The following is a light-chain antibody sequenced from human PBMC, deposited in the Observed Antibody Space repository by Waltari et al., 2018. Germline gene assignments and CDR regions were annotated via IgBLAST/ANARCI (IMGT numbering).Light chain of an antibody. CDR2: GAS. J-gene: IGKJ1*01. CDR1: QSVSSN. CDR3: QQDNNWPPVT. Sequence: ETVMTQSPATLSVSPGERATLSCRASQSVSSNLAWYQQKPGQAPRLLIYGASTRAIGFPSRFSGSESETEFTLTISSLQSEDFAVYFCQQDNNWPPVTFGQGTKVEIK. V-gene: IGKV3-15*01.